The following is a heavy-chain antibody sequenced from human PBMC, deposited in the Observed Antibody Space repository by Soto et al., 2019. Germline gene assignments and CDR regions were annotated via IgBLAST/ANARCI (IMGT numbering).Heavy chain of an antibody. V-gene: IGHV4-59*08. CDR3: ARHETPHGDYDY. Sequence: QVQLQESGPGLVKPSETLSLTCTVSGDSISSYYWSWIRQPPGKGLEWIGYIHYSGSTNYNPSLKRRVAISVDTSKTPVSLRLSSVTAADTAVYYCARHETPHGDYDYWGQGTLVTVSS. CDR2: IHYSGST. CDR1: GDSISSYY. J-gene: IGHJ4*02. D-gene: IGHD4-17*01.